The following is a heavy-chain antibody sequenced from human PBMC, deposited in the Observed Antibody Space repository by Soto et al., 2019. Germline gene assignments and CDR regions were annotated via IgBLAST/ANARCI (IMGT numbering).Heavy chain of an antibody. J-gene: IGHJ6*02. Sequence: QVQLVQSGDEVKKPGASVKVSCKASGYIFVNYGIAWVRQAPGQGLEWMGWISPYTGNTHSATKVQGRLTMTTDTATGKTYMDLGGLTSEDTAVYYCVMVDNYVTPTPQYVWGQGTTVTVSS. CDR3: VMVDNYVTPTPQYV. D-gene: IGHD3-16*01. CDR1: GYIFVNYG. CDR2: ISPYTGNT. V-gene: IGHV1-18*01.